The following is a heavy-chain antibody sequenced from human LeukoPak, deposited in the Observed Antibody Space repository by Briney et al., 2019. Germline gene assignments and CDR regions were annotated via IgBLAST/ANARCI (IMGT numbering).Heavy chain of an antibody. CDR3: ATTPNCRGGSCYSRWFDP. V-gene: IGHV4-59*01. CDR2: IYYSGST. CDR1: GGTISSYY. J-gene: IGHJ5*02. Sequence: SETLSLTCTVSGGTISSYYWSWIRPPPGQRLEWFGYIYYSGSTNYNPSLKSRVTISVDTSKNQFSLKLSSVTAADTAVYYCATTPNCRGGSCYSRWFDPWGQGTLVTVSS. D-gene: IGHD2-15*01.